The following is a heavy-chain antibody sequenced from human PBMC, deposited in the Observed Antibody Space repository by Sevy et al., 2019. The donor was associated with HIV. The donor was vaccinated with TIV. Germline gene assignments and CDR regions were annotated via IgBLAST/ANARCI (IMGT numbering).Heavy chain of an antibody. Sequence: GSLRLSCEASGFAFRDSAVHWVRQSPGKGLEWVALVSHGGSYEYYVDSVKGRFTVSSDRSKNILYLQMDSLRAEDTAVYYCARMVSGGLRWELIKENAFDIWGQGTAVTVSS. CDR2: VSHGGSYE. CDR1: GFAFRDSA. CDR3: ARMVSGGLRWELIKENAFDI. J-gene: IGHJ3*02. V-gene: IGHV3-30-3*01. D-gene: IGHD4-17*01.